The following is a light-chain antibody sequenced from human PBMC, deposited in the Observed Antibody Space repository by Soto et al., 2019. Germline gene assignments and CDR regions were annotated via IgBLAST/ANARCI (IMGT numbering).Light chain of an antibody. CDR2: SAS. J-gene: IGKJ1*01. V-gene: IGKV1-12*01. Sequence: IQMTQSPSTLSASIVDRVTMTCRSSQGIGVRLAWFQQKPGKAPQYLIQSASTLQSGVPSRFSGSGSGTEFILTINSLQPEDVAIYYCLQVNSFPRTFGQGTKVDI. CDR3: LQVNSFPRT. CDR1: QGIGVR.